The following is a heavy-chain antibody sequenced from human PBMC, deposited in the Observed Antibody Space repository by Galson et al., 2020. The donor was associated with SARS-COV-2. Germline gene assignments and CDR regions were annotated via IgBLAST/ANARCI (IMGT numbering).Heavy chain of an antibody. CDR3: ARHTADCTNGICYADYYHGMDV. CDR1: GYRFTSYW. CDR2: VFPSDSET. V-gene: IGHV5-51*01. J-gene: IGHJ6*02. D-gene: IGHD2-8*01. Sequence: GESLKISCQASGYRFTSYWIGWVRQMPGKGLEWMGIVFPSDSETRYSPSFQGQVTISADKSNSVAYLQWSSLKASDTAMYYCARHTADCTNGICYADYYHGMDVWGQGTAVIVS.